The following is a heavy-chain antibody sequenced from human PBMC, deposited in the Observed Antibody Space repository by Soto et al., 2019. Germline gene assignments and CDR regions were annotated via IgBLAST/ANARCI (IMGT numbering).Heavy chain of an antibody. CDR2: INHSGST. CDR3: ARGRRGDFWSGYHYYYGMDV. CDR1: GGSFSGYY. D-gene: IGHD3-3*01. Sequence: SVTLSLTCAVYGGSFSGYYWSWIRQPPGKGLEWIGEINHSGSTNYNPSLKSRVTISVDTSKNQFPLKLSSVTAADTAVYYCARGRRGDFWSGYHYYYGMDVWGQGTTVTVSS. J-gene: IGHJ6*02. V-gene: IGHV4-34*01.